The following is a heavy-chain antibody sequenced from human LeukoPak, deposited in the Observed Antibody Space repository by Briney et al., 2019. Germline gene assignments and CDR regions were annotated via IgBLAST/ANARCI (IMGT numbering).Heavy chain of an antibody. D-gene: IGHD6-13*01. Sequence: GGSLRLSCAASGFTFSSHAMSWVRQAPGKGLEWVSVIYSGGSTYYADSVKGRFTISRDNSKNTLYLQMNSLRVEDTAVYYCAKSRSSWAEYFQHWGQGTLVTVSS. CDR1: GFTFSSHA. V-gene: IGHV3-53*01. CDR2: IYSGGST. CDR3: AKSRSSWAEYFQH. J-gene: IGHJ1*01.